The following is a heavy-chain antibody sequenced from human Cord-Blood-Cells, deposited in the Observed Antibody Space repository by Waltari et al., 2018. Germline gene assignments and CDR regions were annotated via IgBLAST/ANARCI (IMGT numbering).Heavy chain of an antibody. CDR1: GDPFASGY. CDR2: TNPSGAST. J-gene: IGHJ2*01. D-gene: IGHD4-17*01. Sequence: VQLVQSAAEVQQAGASVTAASKAAGDPFASGYMHWLQQAPGHGLAWMGITNPSGASTSYAQKFQRRVTMIRDTSTSTVYMELSSLRSEDTAVYYCARDRGTTVVNTRGIWYFDLWGRGTLVTVSS. V-gene: IGHV1-46*01. CDR3: ARDRGTTVVNTRGIWYFDL.